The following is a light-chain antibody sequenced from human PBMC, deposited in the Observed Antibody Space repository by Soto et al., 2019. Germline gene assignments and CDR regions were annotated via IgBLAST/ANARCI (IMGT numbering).Light chain of an antibody. CDR3: CSYAGSKGVV. CDR1: SSDVGTYNL. CDR2: EGS. J-gene: IGLJ3*02. V-gene: IGLV2-23*01. Sequence: QSALTQPASVSGSPGQSITISCAGASSDVGTYNLVSWYQRHPGKAPKLMIYEGSKRPSGVSNRFSGSNSGNTASLTISGLQAEDEGDYYCCSYAGSKGVVFGGGTKLTVL.